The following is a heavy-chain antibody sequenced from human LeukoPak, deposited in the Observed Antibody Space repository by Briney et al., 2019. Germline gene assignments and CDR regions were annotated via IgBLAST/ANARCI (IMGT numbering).Heavy chain of an antibody. V-gene: IGHV3-30*04. D-gene: IGHD5-18*01. Sequence: GRSLRLSCAASGFTFDDYAMHWVRQAPGKGLEWVAVISYDGSNKYYADSVKGRFTISRDNSKNTLYLQMNSLRAEDTAVYYCARDSGYSYGRGYFDYWGQGTLVTVSS. CDR2: ISYDGSNK. CDR3: ARDSGYSYGRGYFDY. CDR1: GFTFDDYA. J-gene: IGHJ4*02.